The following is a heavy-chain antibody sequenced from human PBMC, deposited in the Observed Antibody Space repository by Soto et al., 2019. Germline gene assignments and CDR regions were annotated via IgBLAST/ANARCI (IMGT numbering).Heavy chain of an antibody. CDR1: GFTFSSYA. Sequence: PGGSLRLSCAASGFTFSSYAMSWVRQAPGKGLEWVSAISGSGGSTYYADSVKGRFTISRDNSKNTLYLQMNSLRAEDTAVYYCAKDRPRRDGYKLENLDYWGQGTLVTFSS. V-gene: IGHV3-23*01. CDR2: ISGSGGST. CDR3: AKDRPRRDGYKLENLDY. D-gene: IGHD5-12*01. J-gene: IGHJ4*02.